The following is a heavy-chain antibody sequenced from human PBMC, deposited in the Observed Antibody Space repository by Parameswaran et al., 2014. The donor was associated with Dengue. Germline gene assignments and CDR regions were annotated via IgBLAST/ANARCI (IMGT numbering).Heavy chain of an antibody. D-gene: IGHD6-6*01. Sequence: WVRQAPGQGLEWVGGIIPIFDRANYTQNFQGRVTITADESTSTAYMELSSLRSEDTAVYYCVGFRSRWGQLAPKYFDHWGQGTLVTVSS. V-gene: IGHV1-69*01. CDR3: VGFRSRWGQLAPKYFDH. CDR2: IIPIFDRA. J-gene: IGHJ4*02.